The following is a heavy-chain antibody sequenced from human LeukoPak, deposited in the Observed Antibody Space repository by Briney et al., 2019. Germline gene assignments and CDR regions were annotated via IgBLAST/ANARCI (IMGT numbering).Heavy chain of an antibody. CDR3: AEGGNNNWFDP. CDR1: GYSISSGYY. V-gene: IGHV4-38-2*01. Sequence: SETLSLTCAVSGYSISSGYYWGWIRQPLGKGLEWIGSIYHSGSTYYNPSLKSRVTISVDTSKNQFSLKLSSVTAADTAVYYCAEGGNNNWFDPWGQGTLVTVSS. CDR2: IYHSGST. J-gene: IGHJ5*02. D-gene: IGHD2/OR15-2a*01.